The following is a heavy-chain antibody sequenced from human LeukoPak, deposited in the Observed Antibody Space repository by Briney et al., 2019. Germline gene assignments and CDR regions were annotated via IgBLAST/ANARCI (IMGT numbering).Heavy chain of an antibody. CDR2: IYHSGST. CDR1: GGSISSSNW. Sequence: SETLSLTCAVSGGSISSSNWWSWVRQPPGKGLEWIGEIYHSGSTNYNPSLKSRVTISVDTSKNQFSLKLSSVTAADTAVYYCARPSGSYRNDAFDIWGQGTMVTVSS. D-gene: IGHD1-26*01. J-gene: IGHJ3*02. CDR3: ARPSGSYRNDAFDI. V-gene: IGHV4-4*02.